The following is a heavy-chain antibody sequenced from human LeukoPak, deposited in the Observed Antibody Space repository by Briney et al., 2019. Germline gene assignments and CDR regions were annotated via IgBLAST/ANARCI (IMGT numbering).Heavy chain of an antibody. CDR2: INTDGTNI. Sequence: GGSLRLSCAASGFNFRNYWMNWVRQVPGKGLVWVSRINTDGTNIKYADSVKGRFTISRDNAKNTLYLQMNSLRVEDTAVYYCARRYYHDSMVDYWGQGTLVTVSS. V-gene: IGHV3-74*03. CDR3: ARRYYHDSMVDY. CDR1: GFNFRNYW. J-gene: IGHJ4*02. D-gene: IGHD3-22*01.